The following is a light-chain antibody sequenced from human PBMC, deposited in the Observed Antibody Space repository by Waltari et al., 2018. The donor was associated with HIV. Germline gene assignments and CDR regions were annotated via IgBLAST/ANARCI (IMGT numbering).Light chain of an antibody. J-gene: IGLJ2*01. V-gene: IGLV7-46*01. CDR2: DPN. Sequence: QPVVTQAPSFTVSPGGTVILTCASSAGVVTRGHCPYWFQQRPGQAPRTLIFDPNNRYSWTPARFTGYFLGGKAVLTLTGARPEDDADYFCLLSYDGNVVFGGGTKLTVL. CDR1: AGVVTRGHC. CDR3: LLSYDGNVV.